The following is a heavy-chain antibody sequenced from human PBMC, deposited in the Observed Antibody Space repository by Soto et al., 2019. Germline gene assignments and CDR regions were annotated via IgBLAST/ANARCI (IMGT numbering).Heavy chain of an antibody. D-gene: IGHD3-10*01. Sequence: EVQLLESGGGLVQWGGSLRLSCAASGFTFSGYSVNWFRQAPGKGLEWVSYISSGRKTIYYAEAVKGLFTVSRDNARNSQYLQMNSLRDEDTAVYYCAREDSLGVRSFDYWGQGTLVTVTS. V-gene: IGHV3-48*02. CDR1: GFTFSGYS. CDR3: AREDSLGVRSFDY. J-gene: IGHJ4*02. CDR2: ISSGRKTI.